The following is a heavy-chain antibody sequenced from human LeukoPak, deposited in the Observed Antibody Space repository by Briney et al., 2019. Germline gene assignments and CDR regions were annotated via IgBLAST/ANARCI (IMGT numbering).Heavy chain of an antibody. CDR1: GYTFTGYY. V-gene: IGHV1-2*02. CDR2: INPNSGGT. CDR3: ARAYCSGGSCYPFDY. D-gene: IGHD2-15*01. J-gene: IGHJ4*02. Sequence: AASVKVSCKASGYTFTGYYMHWVRQAPGQGLEWMGWINPNSGGTNYAQKFQGRVTMTRDTSISTAYMELSRLRSDDTAVYYCARAYCSGGSCYPFDYWGQGTLVTVSS.